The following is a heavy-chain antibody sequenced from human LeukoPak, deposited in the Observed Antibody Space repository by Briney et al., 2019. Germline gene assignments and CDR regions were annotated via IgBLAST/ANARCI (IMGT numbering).Heavy chain of an antibody. J-gene: IGHJ4*02. CDR3: ARGLRGIMAGFDY. D-gene: IGHD6-19*01. Sequence: SETLSLTCTVSGGSISSYYWSWIRQPPGKGLEWIGYIYYSGSTNYNPSLKSRVTISVDTSKNQFSLKLSSATAADTAVYYCARGLRGIMAGFDYWGQGTLVTVSS. CDR1: GGSISSYY. V-gene: IGHV4-59*01. CDR2: IYYSGST.